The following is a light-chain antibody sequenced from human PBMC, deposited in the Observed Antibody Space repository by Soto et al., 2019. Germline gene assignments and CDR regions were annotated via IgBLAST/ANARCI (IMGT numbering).Light chain of an antibody. CDR3: MQAHQRLT. Sequence: EIVMTQSPLPLPVTPGEPSSISRSSIHSVLYSNTYNYLVCYLRNPVESPHLVIYFGSNRPPGVPDRFSGSGSGTDFTLKSNIVEAEDGGTYYCMQAHQRLTFGQGTRLEIK. V-gene: IGKV2-28*01. J-gene: IGKJ5*01. CDR1: HSVLYSNTYNY. CDR2: FGS.